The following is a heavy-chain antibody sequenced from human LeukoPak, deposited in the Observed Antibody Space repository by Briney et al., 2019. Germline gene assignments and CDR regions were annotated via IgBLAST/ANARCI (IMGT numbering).Heavy chain of an antibody. CDR2: ISGSGGST. J-gene: IGHJ6*02. CDR3: AKTTEPFGDYYGMDV. Sequence: PGGSLGLSCAASGFTFSSYAMSWVRQAPGKGLEWVSAISGSGGSTYYADSVKGRFTISRDNSKNTLYLQMNSLRAEDTAVYYCAKTTEPFGDYYGMDVWGQGTTVTVSS. CDR1: GFTFSSYA. D-gene: IGHD1-1*01. V-gene: IGHV3-23*01.